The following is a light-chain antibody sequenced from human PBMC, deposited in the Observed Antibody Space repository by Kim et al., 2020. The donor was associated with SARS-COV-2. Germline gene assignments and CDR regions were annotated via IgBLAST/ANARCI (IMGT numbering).Light chain of an antibody. CDR2: LNSDGSH. J-gene: IGLJ3*02. V-gene: IGLV4-69*01. CDR3: QTWGTGIHWV. CDR1: SGHSSYA. Sequence: SVKLTCTLSSGHSSYAIAWHQQQPEKGPRYLMKLNSDGSHSKGDGIPDRFSGSSSGAERYLTISSLQSEDEADYYCQTWGTGIHWVFGGGTKLTVL.